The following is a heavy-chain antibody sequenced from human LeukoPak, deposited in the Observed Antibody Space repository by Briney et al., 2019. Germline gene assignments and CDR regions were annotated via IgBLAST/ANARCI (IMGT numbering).Heavy chain of an antibody. D-gene: IGHD3-22*01. Sequence: SETLSLTCTISGGSISSSIYNWGWIRPSPGKGLEWIGSIYYTGITNYNPSLKSRVTISVDTSKNQFSLRLSSVTAAGTSVYYCARERDYYDSSGDNWFDPWGRGTLVTVSS. J-gene: IGHJ5*02. V-gene: IGHV4-39*02. CDR2: IYYTGIT. CDR1: GGSISSSIYN. CDR3: ARERDYYDSSGDNWFDP.